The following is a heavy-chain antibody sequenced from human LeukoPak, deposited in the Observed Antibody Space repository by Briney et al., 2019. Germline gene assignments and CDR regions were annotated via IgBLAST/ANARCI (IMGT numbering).Heavy chain of an antibody. D-gene: IGHD2-21*02. CDR2: ISTNGGNT. Sequence: GGSLRLSCAASGFTFSTYAMHWVRQAPGKGLEYVSAISTNGGNTYYANSVKGRFTISRDNSKNTLFLQMGSLRAEDDAVYYCARGKGIYCGGDCSALDYWGQGALVTVSS. V-gene: IGHV3-64*01. J-gene: IGHJ4*02. CDR3: ARGKGIYCGGDCSALDY. CDR1: GFTFSTYA.